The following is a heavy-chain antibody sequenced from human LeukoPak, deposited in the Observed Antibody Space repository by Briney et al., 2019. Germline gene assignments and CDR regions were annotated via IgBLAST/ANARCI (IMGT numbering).Heavy chain of an antibody. CDR1: GGTFSSYA. D-gene: IGHD2-15*01. CDR3: ARGRWRSSDAFVI. CDR2: IIPIFGTA. J-gene: IGHJ3*02. Sequence: ASVKVSCKASGGTFSSYAISWVRQAPGQGLEWMGGIIPIFGTANYAQKFQGRVTITTDESTSTAYMELSSLRSEDTAVYYCARGRWRSSDAFVIWGQGTMVTVSS. V-gene: IGHV1-69*05.